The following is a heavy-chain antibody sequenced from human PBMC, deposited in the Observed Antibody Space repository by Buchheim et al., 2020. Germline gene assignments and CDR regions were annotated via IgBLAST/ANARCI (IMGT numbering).Heavy chain of an antibody. D-gene: IGHD3-16*01. Sequence: QLQLQESGPGLVKPSGTLSLSCTVSGGSISSSEHYWGWIRQPPGKGLEWIGSIYYSGSTYFKSSLKSRVTISVDTSKKQFSLKLSSVTAADTAVYYCARFDPNYGHFHHWGQGTL. CDR1: GGSISSSEHY. J-gene: IGHJ1*01. CDR2: IYYSGST. CDR3: ARFDPNYGHFHH. V-gene: IGHV4-39*01.